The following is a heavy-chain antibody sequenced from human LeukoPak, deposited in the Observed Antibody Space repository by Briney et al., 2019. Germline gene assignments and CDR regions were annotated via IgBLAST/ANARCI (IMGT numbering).Heavy chain of an antibody. Sequence: PGGSLRLSCAASGFTFSSYGMHWVRQAPGKGLEWVSYISSSSSYTNYADAVKGRFTISRDNAKNSLYLQMNSLRAEDTAVYYCARDGYSSGWYDYWGQGTLVTVSS. CDR3: ARDGYSSGWYDY. D-gene: IGHD6-19*01. J-gene: IGHJ4*02. V-gene: IGHV3-21*05. CDR2: ISSSSSYT. CDR1: GFTFSSYG.